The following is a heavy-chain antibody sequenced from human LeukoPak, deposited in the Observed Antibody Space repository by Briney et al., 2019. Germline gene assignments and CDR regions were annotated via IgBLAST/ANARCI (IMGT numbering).Heavy chain of an antibody. J-gene: IGHJ4*02. CDR1: GYRFTHHW. V-gene: IGHV5-51*01. D-gene: IGHD2-2*01. Sequence: GESLQISFKGSGYRFTHHWIAWVRPLPGKGLECMGIINPVDSETRYSPSFQGQVTISVDKSITTASLQWSSLRASDTAMYYCARQGSSTTSWQTIDYWGQGTLVSVSS. CDR3: ARQGSSTTSWQTIDY. CDR2: INPVDSET.